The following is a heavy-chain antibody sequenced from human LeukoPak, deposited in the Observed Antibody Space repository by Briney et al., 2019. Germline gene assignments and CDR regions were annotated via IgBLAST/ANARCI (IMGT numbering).Heavy chain of an antibody. CDR3: ARDLTMLRGLITNHGFDF. Sequence: RTSETLSLTCTVSGGSISSGSYYWAWIRQPPGKGLEWIGSLYKSGTAYYIPSLKSRVTISVDTSKNQFSLKLSSVTAADTAVYYCARDLTMLRGLITNHGFDFWGQGTMVTVSS. CDR2: LYKSGTA. D-gene: IGHD3-10*01. V-gene: IGHV4-39*07. J-gene: IGHJ3*01. CDR1: GGSISSGSYY.